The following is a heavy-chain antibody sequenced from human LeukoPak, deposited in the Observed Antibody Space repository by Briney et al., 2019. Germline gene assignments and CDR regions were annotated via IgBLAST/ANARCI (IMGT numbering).Heavy chain of an antibody. CDR1: GGSFSGYY. Sequence: SETLSLTCAVYGGSFSGYYWSWIRQPPGKGLEWIGEINHSGSTNYNPSLKSRVTISVDTSKNQFSLKLSSVTAADTAVYYCARGRLRLKIFGVISYMDVWGKGTTVTVSS. D-gene: IGHD3-3*01. V-gene: IGHV4-34*01. J-gene: IGHJ6*03. CDR3: ARGRLRLKIFGVISYMDV. CDR2: INHSGST.